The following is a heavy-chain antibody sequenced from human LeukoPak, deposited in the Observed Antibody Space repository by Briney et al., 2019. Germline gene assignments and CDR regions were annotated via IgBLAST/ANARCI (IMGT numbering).Heavy chain of an antibody. J-gene: IGHJ4*02. CDR2: IYPGDSDA. CDR3: ARRRDLYSGSYYPFDY. D-gene: IGHD1-26*01. CDR1: GYRFTNYW. V-gene: IGHV5-51*01. Sequence: GESLKISCQGSGYRFTNYWIGWVRQMPGKGLKWMRIIYPGDSDARYSPSFQGQVTISADKSISTAYLQWSSLKASDTAMYYCARRRDLYSGSYYPFDYWGQGTLVTVSS.